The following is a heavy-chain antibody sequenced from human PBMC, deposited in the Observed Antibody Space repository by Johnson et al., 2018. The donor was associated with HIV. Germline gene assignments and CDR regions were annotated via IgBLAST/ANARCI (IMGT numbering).Heavy chain of an antibody. CDR1: GFTVSSNY. J-gene: IGHJ3*01. D-gene: IGHD3-10*01. V-gene: IGHV3-66*01. CDR3: ARDSFFEELNAFDF. Sequence: VQLVESGGGLVQPGRSLRLSCAASGFTVSSNYMSWVRQAPGKGLEWVSVLYSGGSTYSADSVQGRFTISRDNSKNTLYLQMNSLRAEDTAVYYCARDSFFEELNAFDFWGQGTMVTVSS. CDR2: LYSGGST.